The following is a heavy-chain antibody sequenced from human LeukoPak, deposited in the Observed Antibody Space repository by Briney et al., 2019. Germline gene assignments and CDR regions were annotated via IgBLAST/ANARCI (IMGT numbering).Heavy chain of an antibody. D-gene: IGHD3-10*01. CDR2: INPNSGGT. Sequence: ASVKVSCKASGYTFSSYYVHWVRQAPGQGLEWMGRINPNSGGTNYAQKFQGRVTMTRDTSISTAYMELSRLRSDDTAVYYCARVLWFGESPFDYWGQGTLVTVSS. J-gene: IGHJ4*02. CDR3: ARVLWFGESPFDY. CDR1: GYTFSSYY. V-gene: IGHV1-2*06.